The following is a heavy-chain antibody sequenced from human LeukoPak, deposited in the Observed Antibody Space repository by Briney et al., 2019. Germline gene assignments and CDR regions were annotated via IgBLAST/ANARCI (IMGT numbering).Heavy chain of an antibody. J-gene: IGHJ5*02. Sequence: GGSLRLSCAASGFPFSDYAMTWVRQAPGKGLEWVAAISPSASHRYYADFVGGRFTISRDNSKNTLGLQMSSLRAEDTAVYYCVKDRFGSFDPWGQGTLVAVSS. CDR1: GFPFSDYA. V-gene: IGHV3-23*01. D-gene: IGHD5-18*01. CDR3: VKDRFGSFDP. CDR2: ISPSASHR.